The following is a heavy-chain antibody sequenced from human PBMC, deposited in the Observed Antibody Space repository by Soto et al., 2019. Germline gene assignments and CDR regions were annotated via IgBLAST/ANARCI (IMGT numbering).Heavy chain of an antibody. CDR2: ISYDGNSK. CDR3: ARTGLPWLAKYYFDS. V-gene: IGHV3-30-3*01. Sequence: QVQVVESGGGVVQPGRSLRLSCVASGFTFNSYAMHWVRQSPGKGLEWVAVISYDGNSKYYTDYVKGRFTISRDNSKNTLYLQMNNLRPEDTSVYYCARTGLPWLAKYYFDSWGQGTLVTVSS. CDR1: GFTFNSYA. J-gene: IGHJ4*02. D-gene: IGHD6-19*01.